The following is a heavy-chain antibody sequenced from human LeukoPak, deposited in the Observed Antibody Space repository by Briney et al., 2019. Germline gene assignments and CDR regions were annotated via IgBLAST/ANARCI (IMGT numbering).Heavy chain of an antibody. CDR3: ARLYSGSYHPDY. V-gene: IGHV3-48*03. Sequence: GGSLRLSCAASGFTFSSYEMNWVRQAPGKGLEWVSYISSSGSTIYYADSVKGRFTISRDNAKNSLYLQMNSLRAEDTALYYCARLYSGSYHPDYWGQGTLVTVSS. J-gene: IGHJ4*02. D-gene: IGHD1-26*01. CDR2: ISSSGSTI. CDR1: GFTFSSYE.